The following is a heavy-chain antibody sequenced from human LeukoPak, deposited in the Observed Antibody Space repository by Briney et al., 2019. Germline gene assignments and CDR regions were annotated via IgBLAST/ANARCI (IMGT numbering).Heavy chain of an antibody. V-gene: IGHV3-30*04. D-gene: IGHD3-22*01. Sequence: GRSLRLSCAASGFTFSSYAMHWVRQAPGKGLERVAVISYDGSNKYYADSVKSRFTISRDNSKNTLYLQMNSLRAEDTAVYYSARDPLTYYYDSSGYFDYWGQGTLVTVFS. J-gene: IGHJ4*02. CDR1: GFTFSSYA. CDR3: ARDPLTYYYDSSGYFDY. CDR2: ISYDGSNK.